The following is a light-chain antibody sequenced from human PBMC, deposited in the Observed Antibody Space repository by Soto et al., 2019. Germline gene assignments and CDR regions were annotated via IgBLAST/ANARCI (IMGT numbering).Light chain of an antibody. Sequence: DIQMTQSPTTLSASIGDRVTITCRASESIRTWLAWYQHKPGKAPKFLIYDASTLESGVPSRFSGSGSGTEFTLTINSLQPDDFATYYCQQYNNYPRTFGQGTKVEIK. V-gene: IGKV1-5*01. J-gene: IGKJ1*01. CDR1: ESIRTW. CDR3: QQYNNYPRT. CDR2: DAS.